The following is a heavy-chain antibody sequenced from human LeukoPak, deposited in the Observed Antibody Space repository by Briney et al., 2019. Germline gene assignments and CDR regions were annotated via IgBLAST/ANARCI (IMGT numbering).Heavy chain of an antibody. Sequence: ASVTVSCKTSGYIFSNYLIIWTRQAPGQGLEWVGRISTSSGDTTFAQRLQGRVTMTTDTSTSTAYMELRSLRSDDTAVYYCAAYSSSWNHDAFDIWGKGTTVTVSS. CDR3: AAYSSSWNHDAFDI. CDR2: ISTSSGDT. J-gene: IGHJ3*02. V-gene: IGHV1-18*01. CDR1: GYIFSNYL. D-gene: IGHD6-13*01.